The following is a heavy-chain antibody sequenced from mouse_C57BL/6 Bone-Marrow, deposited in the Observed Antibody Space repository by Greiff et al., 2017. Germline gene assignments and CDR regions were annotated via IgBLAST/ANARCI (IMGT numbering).Heavy chain of an antibody. V-gene: IGHV6-3*01. Sequence: EVKLVESGGGLVQPGGSMKLSCVASGFTFSNYWMNWVRQSPEKGLEWVSQIRLKSDNYATHYTESVKGRVTISRDDSKSSVYLQMKHLSSKDTGIYHCNRYGNYKYYYAMDYWGQGTSVTVSS. J-gene: IGHJ4*01. CDR2: IRLKSDNYAT. CDR3: NRYGNYKYYYAMDY. D-gene: IGHD2-10*02. CDR1: GFTFSNYW.